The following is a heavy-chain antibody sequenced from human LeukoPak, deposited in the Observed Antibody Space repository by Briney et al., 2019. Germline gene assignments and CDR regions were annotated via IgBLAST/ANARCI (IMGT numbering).Heavy chain of an antibody. CDR1: GFTFSFYT. CDR2: ISSRSSTF. V-gene: IGHV3-48*04. Sequence: GGSLRLSCGASGFTFSFYTMNWVRQAPGRGLEWISYISSRSSTFSYSDSVKGRFTISRDNAKNSLYLQMNSLRVEDTAVYYCARRQVAGAGYAGVFEYWGQGTLVTVSS. CDR3: ARRQVAGAGYAGVFEY. D-gene: IGHD5-24*01. J-gene: IGHJ4*02.